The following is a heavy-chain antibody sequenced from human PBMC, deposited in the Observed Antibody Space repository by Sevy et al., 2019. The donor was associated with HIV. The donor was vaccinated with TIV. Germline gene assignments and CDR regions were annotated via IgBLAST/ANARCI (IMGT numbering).Heavy chain of an antibody. CDR1: GYTFTSYY. Sequence: ASVKVSCKASGYTFTSYYMHGVRQAPGQGLEGMGIINPSGGSTSYAQKFQGRVTMTRDTSTSKVYMELSSLRSEDTAVYYCARTGGNSDYYYYYMDVWGKGTTVTVSS. D-gene: IGHD2-21*02. J-gene: IGHJ6*03. CDR2: INPSGGST. V-gene: IGHV1-46*01. CDR3: ARTGGNSDYYYYYMDV.